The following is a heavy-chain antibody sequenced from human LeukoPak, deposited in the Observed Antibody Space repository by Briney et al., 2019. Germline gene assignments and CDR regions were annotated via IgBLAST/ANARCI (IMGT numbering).Heavy chain of an antibody. D-gene: IGHD3/OR15-3a*01. Sequence: SETLSLTCTVSGGSISSGGYYWSWIRQPPGKGLEWIGYIYHSGSTYYNPSLKSRVTISVDRSKNQFSLKLSSVTAADTAVYYCARRPIQDFGRPTSSYYMDVWGKGTTATVSS. CDR2: IYHSGST. V-gene: IGHV4-30-2*01. CDR3: ARRPIQDFGRPTSSYYMDV. J-gene: IGHJ6*03. CDR1: GGSISSGGYY.